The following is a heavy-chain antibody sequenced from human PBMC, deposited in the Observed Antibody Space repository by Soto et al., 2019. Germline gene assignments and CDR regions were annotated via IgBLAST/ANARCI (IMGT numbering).Heavy chain of an antibody. CDR1: GGSIRTYY. CDR3: ARSGRYYGSGSYPPFDY. CDR2: TYYGGST. V-gene: IGHV4-59*01. Sequence: QVQLQESGPGLVKPSETLSLTCSVSGGSIRTYYWSWIRQSPGKTMEWIGNTYYGGSTNYNPSLESRATISVDMSKNQFSLKLPSVTAADTAVYSCARSGRYYGSGSYPPFDYWGQGILVTVSS. J-gene: IGHJ4*02. D-gene: IGHD3-10*01.